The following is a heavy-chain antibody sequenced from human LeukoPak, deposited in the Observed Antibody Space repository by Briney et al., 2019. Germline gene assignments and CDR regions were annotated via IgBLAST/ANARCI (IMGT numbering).Heavy chain of an antibody. CDR1: GFTLSSYS. J-gene: IGHJ4*02. V-gene: IGHV3-21*01. CDR3: ARETLDYDFWSGGAVHFDY. Sequence: VGSLRLSCAASGFTLSSYSMNWVRQAPGKGLEWVSSISSSSSYIYYADSVKGRFTISRDNAKNSLYLQMNSLRAEDTAVYYCARETLDYDFWSGGAVHFDYWGQGTLVTVSS. CDR2: ISSSSSYI. D-gene: IGHD3-3*01.